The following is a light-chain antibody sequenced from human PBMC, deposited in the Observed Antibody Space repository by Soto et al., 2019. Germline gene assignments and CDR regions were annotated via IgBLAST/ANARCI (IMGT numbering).Light chain of an antibody. CDR1: QSFSNNY. V-gene: IGKV3-20*01. CDR3: QRYGGSPLFT. Sequence: ELVLTQSPGTLSLSPGERATLSCRASQSFSNNYLAWYQQKPGQAPRLLIYGVSSRATGIPDRFSGSGSGTDLTLTISRLEPEDFAVYYCQRYGGSPLFTFGPGTKVDIK. J-gene: IGKJ3*01. CDR2: GVS.